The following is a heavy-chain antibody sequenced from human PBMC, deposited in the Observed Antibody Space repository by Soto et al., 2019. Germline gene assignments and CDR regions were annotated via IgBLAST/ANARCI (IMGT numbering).Heavy chain of an antibody. J-gene: IGHJ4*02. D-gene: IGHD6-13*01. CDR2: IFYTGST. CDR3: ARGSGGTVDH. Sequence: SETLSLTCTVSGGSINSSDYYWTWIRQHPEKGLEWIGYIFYTGSTYYNPSLRSRATISVDTSNNQFSLRLTSVTAADTAVYYCARGSGGTVDHWGQGTLVTVSS. CDR1: GGSINSSDYY. V-gene: IGHV4-31*02.